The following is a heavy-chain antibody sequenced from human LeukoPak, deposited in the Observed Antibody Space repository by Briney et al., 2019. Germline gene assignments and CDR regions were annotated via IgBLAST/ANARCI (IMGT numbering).Heavy chain of an antibody. CDR3: ARETRLHSGSYSNDAFDI. CDR1: GGSISSYY. CDR2: ISYSGST. V-gene: IGHV4-59*01. J-gene: IGHJ3*02. Sequence: SETLSLTCTVSGGSISSYYWSWLRQPPGKGLEWIGYISYSGSTDYNPSLTRRVTISLDTSKNQFSLRLSSVTAADTAVYYCARETRLHSGSYSNDAFDIWGQGTMVTVSS. D-gene: IGHD1-26*01.